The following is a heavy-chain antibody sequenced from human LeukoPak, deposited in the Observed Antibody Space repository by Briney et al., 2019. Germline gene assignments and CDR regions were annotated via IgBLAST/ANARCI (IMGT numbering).Heavy chain of an antibody. D-gene: IGHD3-22*01. Sequence: LSESLSLTCAVSGYSISSGYYWGWIRQRPGKGLERIGYIYHSGTTYYNPSLKSRVTMSVDTSKNQFSLKLSSVTAADTAVYYCASGITMIVVAHWGQGILVTVSS. CDR2: IYHSGTT. J-gene: IGHJ4*02. CDR3: ASGITMIVVAH. CDR1: GYSISSGYY. V-gene: IGHV4-38-2*01.